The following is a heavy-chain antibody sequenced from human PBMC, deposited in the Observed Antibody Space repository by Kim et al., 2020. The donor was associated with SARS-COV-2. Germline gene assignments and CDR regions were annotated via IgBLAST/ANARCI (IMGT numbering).Heavy chain of an antibody. CDR2: IYYSGST. V-gene: IGHV4-39*07. Sequence: SETLSLTCTVSGGSISSSSYYWGWIRQPPGKGLEWIGSIYYSGSTYYNPSLKSRVTISVDTSKNQFSLKLSSVTAADTAVYYCANGYSYGYSRGYYFDYWGQGTLVTVSS. D-gene: IGHD5-18*01. CDR1: GGSISSSSYY. J-gene: IGHJ4*02. CDR3: ANGYSYGYSRGYYFDY.